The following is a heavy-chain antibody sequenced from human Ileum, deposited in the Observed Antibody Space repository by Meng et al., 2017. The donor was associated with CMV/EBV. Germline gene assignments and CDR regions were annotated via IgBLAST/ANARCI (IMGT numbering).Heavy chain of an antibody. J-gene: IGHJ5*01. CDR3: ASGEETGTDPLRFDP. D-gene: IGHD1-1*01. CDR2: IIPILGIA. CDR1: VGTFSSYD. V-gene: IGHV1-69*10. Sequence: SVNVSCKASVGTFSSYDLSWVRQAPGQGREWMGGIIPILGIANYAQKFQGRVTITAEKSTSTAYMEMSSLRSEDKAVYYCASGEETGTDPLRFDPWGQGNPVTGAS.